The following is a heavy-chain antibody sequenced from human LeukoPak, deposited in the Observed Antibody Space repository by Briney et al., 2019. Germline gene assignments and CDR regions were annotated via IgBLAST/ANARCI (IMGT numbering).Heavy chain of an antibody. J-gene: IGHJ6*03. D-gene: IGHD3-10*01. CDR2: IDYSGST. CDR1: GDSISSYY. Sequence: PSETLSLTCTVSGDSISSYYWSWIRQPPGKGLEWIGYIDYSGSTSYSPSLKSRVTMSVDTSKKQLSLKLTSVTAADTAVYYCAKSGSYYYYYMDVWGKGTTVTVSS. V-gene: IGHV4-59*08. CDR3: AKSGSYYYYYMDV.